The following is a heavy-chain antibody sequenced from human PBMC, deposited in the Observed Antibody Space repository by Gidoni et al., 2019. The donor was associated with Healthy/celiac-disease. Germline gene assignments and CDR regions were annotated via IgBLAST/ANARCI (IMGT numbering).Heavy chain of an antibody. CDR2: IKQDGSEK. D-gene: IGHD6-13*01. J-gene: IGHJ2*01. CDR1: GFTFSSYW. Sequence: EVQLVESGGGLVQPGGSLRLSCAASGFTFSSYWMSWVRQATGKGLEWVANIKQDGSEKYYVDSVKGRFTISRDNAKNSLYLQMNSLRAEDTAVYYCARDRRAAARGWYFDLWGRGTLVTVSS. CDR3: ARDRRAAARGWYFDL. V-gene: IGHV3-7*01.